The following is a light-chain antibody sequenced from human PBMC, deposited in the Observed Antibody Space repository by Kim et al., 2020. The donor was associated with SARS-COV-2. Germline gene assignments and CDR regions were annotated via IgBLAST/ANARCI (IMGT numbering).Light chain of an antibody. V-gene: IGKV1-5*01. Sequence: ASVGDRDTITCRASQSISSWLAWYQQKPGKAPKLLIYDASSLESGVPSRFSGSGSGTEFTLTISSLQPDDFASYYCQQYNSYSITFGQGTRLEIK. CDR3: QQYNSYSIT. CDR2: DAS. J-gene: IGKJ5*01. CDR1: QSISSW.